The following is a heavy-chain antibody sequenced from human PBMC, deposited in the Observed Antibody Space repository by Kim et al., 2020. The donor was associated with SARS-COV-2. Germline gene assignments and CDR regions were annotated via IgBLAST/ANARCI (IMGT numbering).Heavy chain of an antibody. D-gene: IGHD4-17*01. Sequence: SETLSLTCAVYGGSFSGYYWSWIRQPPGKGLEWIGEINHSGSTNYNPSLKSRVTISVDTSKNQFSLKLSSVTAADTAVYYCARARLTRLYGGNPYEDYWGQGTLVTVSS. CDR1: GGSFSGYY. J-gene: IGHJ4*02. V-gene: IGHV4-34*01. CDR2: INHSGST. CDR3: ARARLTRLYGGNPYEDY.